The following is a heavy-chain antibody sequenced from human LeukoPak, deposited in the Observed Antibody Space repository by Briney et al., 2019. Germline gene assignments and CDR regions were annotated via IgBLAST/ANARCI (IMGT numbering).Heavy chain of an antibody. CDR2: IYTSGST. Sequence: SETLSLTCTVSGVSISSYYWSWIRQPAGKGLEWIGRIYTSGSTNYNPSLKSRVTMSVDTSKNQFSLKLSSVTAVDTAVYYCARASYYYASSGYYGDAFHIWGQGTMVTVSS. D-gene: IGHD3-22*01. CDR3: ARASYYYASSGYYGDAFHI. CDR1: GVSISSYY. J-gene: IGHJ3*02. V-gene: IGHV4-4*07.